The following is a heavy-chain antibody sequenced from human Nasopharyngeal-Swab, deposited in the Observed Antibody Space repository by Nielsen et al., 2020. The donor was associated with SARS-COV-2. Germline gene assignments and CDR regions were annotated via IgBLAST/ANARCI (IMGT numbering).Heavy chain of an antibody. J-gene: IGHJ4*02. D-gene: IGHD4-17*01. CDR1: GFTFDDYD. V-gene: IGHV3-9*01. CDR3: AKDLETVTTFAGFDY. Sequence: SLKISCAASGFTFDDYDMHWVRQAPGKGLEWVSGISWNSGSIGYADSMKGRFTISRDNAKNSLYLQMNSLRAEDTALYYCAKDLETVTTFAGFDYWGQGTLVTVSS. CDR2: ISWNSGSI.